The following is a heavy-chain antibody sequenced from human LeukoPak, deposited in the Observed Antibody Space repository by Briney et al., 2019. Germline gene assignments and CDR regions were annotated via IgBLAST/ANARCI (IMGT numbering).Heavy chain of an antibody. J-gene: IGHJ4*02. Sequence: GGSLRLSCAASGFTLSNSAMSWVRQAPGKGLEWVSYISSSGSTIYYADSVKGRFTISRDNAKNSLYLQMNSLRAEDTAVYYCAMSSRGVIDYWGQGTLVTVSS. D-gene: IGHD3-10*01. CDR2: ISSSGSTI. CDR1: GFTLSNSA. V-gene: IGHV3-11*01. CDR3: AMSSRGVIDY.